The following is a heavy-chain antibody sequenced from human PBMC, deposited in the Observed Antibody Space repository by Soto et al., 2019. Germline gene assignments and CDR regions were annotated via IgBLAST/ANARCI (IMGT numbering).Heavy chain of an antibody. CDR1: GFTFSNAW. CDR2: IKSKTDGGTT. Sequence: GSLRLFCAASGFTFSNAWMNWVRQAPGKGLEWVGRIKSKTDGGTTDYAAPVKGRFTISRDDSKNTLYLQMNSLKTEDTAVYYCTTVGGYYYDSSGYYGLGYYYGMDVWGQGTTVTVSS. CDR3: TTVGGYYYDSSGYYGLGYYYGMDV. V-gene: IGHV3-15*07. D-gene: IGHD3-22*01. J-gene: IGHJ6*02.